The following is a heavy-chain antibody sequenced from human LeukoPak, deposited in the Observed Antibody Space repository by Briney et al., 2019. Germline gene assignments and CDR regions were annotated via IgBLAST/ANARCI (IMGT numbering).Heavy chain of an antibody. J-gene: IGHJ3*02. D-gene: IGHD3-10*01. V-gene: IGHV4-38-2*02. CDR1: GYSISSGYH. CDR2: IYHSGST. Sequence: PSETLSLTCTVSGYSISSGYHWGWIRQPPGTGLEWIGSIYHSGSTYYNPSLKSRVTISVDTSKNQSSLNLSSVTAADTAVYYCVRGSGSYSDDAFDIWGQGTMVTVSS. CDR3: VRGSGSYSDDAFDI.